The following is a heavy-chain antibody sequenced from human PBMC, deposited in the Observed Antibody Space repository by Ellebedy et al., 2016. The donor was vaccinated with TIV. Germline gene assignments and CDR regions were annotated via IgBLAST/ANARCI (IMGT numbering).Heavy chain of an antibody. D-gene: IGHD4-17*01. V-gene: IGHV5-51*01. J-gene: IGHJ4*02. CDR2: IYPADSDT. CDR1: GYSFIDYW. CDR3: ARFEDGDYVNPTFSFDY. Sequence: KVSCKGSGYSFIDYWIGWVRQMPGKGLEYMGIIYPADSDTIYSPSFQGQVTISADKSITTAYLQWSSLRASDTDMYYCARFEDGDYVNPTFSFDYWGQGTLLTVSS.